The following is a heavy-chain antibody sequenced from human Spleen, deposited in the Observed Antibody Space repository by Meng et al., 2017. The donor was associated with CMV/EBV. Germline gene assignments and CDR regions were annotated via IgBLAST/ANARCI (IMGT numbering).Heavy chain of an antibody. CDR3: ARDYDFRSGHYYYAMDV. J-gene: IGHJ6*02. V-gene: IGHV4-61*01. CDR2: IYHSGST. D-gene: IGHD3-3*01. Sequence: GSLRLSCTVSGGSVSSGTFYWNWIRQPPGKGLEWIGYIYHSGSTIYNPSLESRVTISVDTSKSQFSLKLRSVTAADAAMYYCARDYDFRSGHYYYAMDVWGQGTTVTVSS. CDR1: GGSVSSGTFY.